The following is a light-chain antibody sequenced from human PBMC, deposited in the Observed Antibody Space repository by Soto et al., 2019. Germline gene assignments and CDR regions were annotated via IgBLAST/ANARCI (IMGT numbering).Light chain of an antibody. CDR3: QHDNSYSAA. CDR1: QTISSW. CDR2: KAS. V-gene: IGKV1-5*03. Sequence: DIQMTQSPSTLSASVGDRVTITCRASQTISSWLAWYQQKPGKAPKLLIYKASTLNSGVPSRFSGSGSGTEVTLTISSLQPDDFATYYCQHDNSYSAAFGQGTKVDIK. J-gene: IGKJ1*01.